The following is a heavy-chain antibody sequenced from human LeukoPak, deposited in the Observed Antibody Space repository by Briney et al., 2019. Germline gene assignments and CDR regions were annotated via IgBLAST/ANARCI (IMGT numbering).Heavy chain of an antibody. Sequence: PGGSLRLSCAASGFTFSSYWVHWVRQAAGKGLVWVLRVNSDESITTYADSVNGRFTISRDNAKNTLYLQMKSLRAEDTAVYYCATEYSDNSGYCFHWGQGTLVTVSS. CDR3: ATEYSDNSGYCFH. J-gene: IGHJ4*02. D-gene: IGHD3-22*01. CDR2: VNSDESIT. CDR1: GFTFSSYW. V-gene: IGHV3-74*01.